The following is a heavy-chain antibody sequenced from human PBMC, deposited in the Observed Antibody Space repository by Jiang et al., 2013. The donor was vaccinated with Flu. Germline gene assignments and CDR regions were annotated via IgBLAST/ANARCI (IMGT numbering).Heavy chain of an antibody. V-gene: IGHV1-69*01. Sequence: KFQGRVTITADESTSTAYMELSSLRSEDTAVYYCARRETTVTTWFDPWGQGTLVTVSS. CDR3: ARRETTVTTWFDP. D-gene: IGHD4-11*01. J-gene: IGHJ5*02.